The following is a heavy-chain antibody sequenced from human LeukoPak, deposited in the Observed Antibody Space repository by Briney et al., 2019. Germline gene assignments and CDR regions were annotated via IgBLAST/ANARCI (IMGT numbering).Heavy chain of an antibody. CDR3: ARVKSGYYYYMDV. CDR2: INHSGST. D-gene: IGHD3-10*01. CDR1: GGSFSGYY. Sequence: SETLSLTCAVYGGSFSGYYWSWIRQPPGKGLEWIGEINHSGSTNYNPSLKSRVTISVDTSKNQFSLKLSSVTAADTAVYYCARVKSGYYYYMDVWGKGTTVTISS. V-gene: IGHV4-34*01. J-gene: IGHJ6*03.